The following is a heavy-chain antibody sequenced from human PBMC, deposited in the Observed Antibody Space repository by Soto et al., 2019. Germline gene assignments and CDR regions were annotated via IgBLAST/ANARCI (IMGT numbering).Heavy chain of an antibody. J-gene: IGHJ4*02. D-gene: IGHD3-22*01. Sequence: QVQLVQSGAEVTKPGSSVKVSCKASGGTFSSYAISWVRQAPGQGLEWMGGIIPIFGTANYAQKFQGRVTITADESTSTAYMELSSLRSEDTAVYYCATLGLHYYASSDPQDYWGQGTLVTVSS. CDR3: ATLGLHYYASSDPQDY. V-gene: IGHV1-69*12. CDR1: GGTFSSYA. CDR2: IIPIFGTA.